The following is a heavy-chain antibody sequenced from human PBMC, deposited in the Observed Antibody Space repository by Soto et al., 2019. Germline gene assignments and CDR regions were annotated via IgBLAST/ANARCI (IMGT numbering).Heavy chain of an antibody. V-gene: IGHV4-59*08. CDR1: GSSLSGHY. J-gene: IGHJ4*02. CDR3: ARHVVPAANYFAY. CDR2: IYYGGST. D-gene: IGHD2-2*01. Sequence: SETLSLTCTVSGSSLSGHYWSWMRQPPGKGLECIGYIYYGGSTNYNPSLKSRVTISVDTSKNQFSLKLSSMTVADTAVYYCARHVVPAANYFAYWGQGTLVTVSS.